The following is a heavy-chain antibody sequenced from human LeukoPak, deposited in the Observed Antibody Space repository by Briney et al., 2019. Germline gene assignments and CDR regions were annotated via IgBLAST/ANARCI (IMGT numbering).Heavy chain of an antibody. J-gene: IGHJ4*02. CDR1: GYTFTGYY. CDR3: ARSPFRSGWYTGDY. Sequence: VSVKVSCKASGYTFTGYYMHWVRQAPGQGLEWMGRIDPNSGGTNYAQKFQGRVTMTRDTSISTAYMELSRLRSDDTAVYYCARSPFRSGWYTGDYWGQGTLVTVSS. D-gene: IGHD6-19*01. V-gene: IGHV1-2*06. CDR2: IDPNSGGT.